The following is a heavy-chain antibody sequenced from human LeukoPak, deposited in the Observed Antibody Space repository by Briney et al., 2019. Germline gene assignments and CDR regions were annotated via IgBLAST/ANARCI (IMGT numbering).Heavy chain of an antibody. J-gene: IGHJ4*02. V-gene: IGHV4-38-2*02. D-gene: IGHD1-14*01. CDR3: ERINFNPDY. Sequence: SETLSLTCSVSGYSISRGYHWAWVRQPPGKGLEWIGSVHHSGATYYNPSLNRRLNSRLTISADTPKNQFSLKMDSVTAADTAVYSCERINFNPDYWGQGTLVSVSS. CDR2: VHHSGAT. CDR1: GYSISRGYH.